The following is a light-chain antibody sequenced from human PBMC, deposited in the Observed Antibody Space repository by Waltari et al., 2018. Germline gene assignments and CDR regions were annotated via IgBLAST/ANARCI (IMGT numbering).Light chain of an antibody. Sequence: QSALTQPPSASGSPGPPVTISFPGTRSYVGGYNYVPWYQQHPGKAPKLMIYEVSKRPSGVPDRFSGSKSGNTASLTVSGLQAEDEADYYCSSYAGSNNLVFGGGTKLTVL. V-gene: IGLV2-8*01. CDR1: RSYVGGYNY. CDR2: EVS. CDR3: SSYAGSNNLV. J-gene: IGLJ3*02.